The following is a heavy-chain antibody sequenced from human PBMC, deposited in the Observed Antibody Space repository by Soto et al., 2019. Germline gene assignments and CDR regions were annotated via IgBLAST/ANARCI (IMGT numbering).Heavy chain of an antibody. Sequence: SQTLSLTCAISGDSVSSNSAAWNWIRQSPSRGLEWLGRTYYSSKWYNDYAVSVKSRITINPDTSKNQFSLQLNSVTPEDTAVYYCARDLIAAAARPYNWFDPWGQGTLVTVSS. J-gene: IGHJ5*02. CDR3: ARDLIAAAARPYNWFDP. CDR2: TYYSSKWYN. V-gene: IGHV6-1*01. D-gene: IGHD6-13*01. CDR1: GDSVSSNSAA.